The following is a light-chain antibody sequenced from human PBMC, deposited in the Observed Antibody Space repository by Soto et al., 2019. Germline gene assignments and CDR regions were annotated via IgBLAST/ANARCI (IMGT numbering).Light chain of an antibody. J-gene: IGKJ2*01. CDR1: QRLLNSNGYNY. V-gene: IGKV2-28*01. CDR2: LGS. CDR3: MQALQSPRT. Sequence: DVVMTQSPLSLPVTPGEPASISCNSSQRLLNSNGYNYLDWYLQRPGQSPQLLIYLGSNRASGVPDRFSGSGSGTAFTLKISRVEAEDVGVYYCMQALQSPRTFGQGTKLEIK.